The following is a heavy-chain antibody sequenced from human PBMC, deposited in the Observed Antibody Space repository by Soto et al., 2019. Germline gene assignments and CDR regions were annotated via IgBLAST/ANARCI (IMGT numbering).Heavy chain of an antibody. J-gene: IGHJ6*02. CDR1: GGPISNYY. CDR2: IYSDGAT. D-gene: IGHD2-2*01. CDR3: SRVGCSNSNCQTRGMDV. Sequence: QVQLQESGPGLVRPSETLYLICNVSGGPISNYYWSWVRQPAGKGLEWVGRIYSDGATNYSPSLKSRGFMSLDMSGNQSSLQLHSVTAADTAVYYCSRVGCSNSNCQTRGMDVWGQGTTVTVSS. V-gene: IGHV4-4*07.